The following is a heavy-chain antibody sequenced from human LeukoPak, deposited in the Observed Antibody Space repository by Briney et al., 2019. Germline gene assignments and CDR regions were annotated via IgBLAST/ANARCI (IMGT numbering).Heavy chain of an antibody. D-gene: IGHD6-13*01. Sequence: SETLSLTCSVSGVSISSGSNYWGWIRQPPGKTLEWIGSIYSSGSTHYNPSLKSRVIILIDTAKNHFSLNLSSVTAADTGVYFCARGGQYMSARWYGGAYYYMDVWGKGTTVTVSS. V-gene: IGHV4-39*07. J-gene: IGHJ6*03. CDR3: ARGGQYMSARWYGGAYYYMDV. CDR1: GVSISSGSNY. CDR2: IYSSGST.